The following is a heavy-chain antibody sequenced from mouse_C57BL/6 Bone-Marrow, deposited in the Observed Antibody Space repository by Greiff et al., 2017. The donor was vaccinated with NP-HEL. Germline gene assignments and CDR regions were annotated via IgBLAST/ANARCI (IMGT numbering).Heavy chain of an antibody. CDR2: IDPANGNT. J-gene: IGHJ4*01. CDR1: GFNIKNTY. CDR3: AVDYYGSTGIYYYAMDY. Sequence: VQLQQSVAELVRPGASVKLSCTASGFNIKNTYMHWVKQRPEQGLEWIGRIDPANGNTKYAPKFQGKATITADTSSNTAYLQLSSLTSEDTAIYYCAVDYYGSTGIYYYAMDYWGQGTSVTVSS. V-gene: IGHV14-3*01. D-gene: IGHD1-1*01.